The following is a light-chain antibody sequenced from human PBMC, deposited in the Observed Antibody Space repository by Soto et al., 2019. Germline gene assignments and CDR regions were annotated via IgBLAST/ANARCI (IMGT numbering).Light chain of an antibody. CDR3: SSYAGSSNV. Sequence: QSALTQPPSASGSPGQSVTISCTGTSSDVGAYIYVSWYQQHPGKAPKLIIYEVNKRPSGVPDRFSGSKSGNTASLTVSGLQAEDEADYYCSSYAGSSNVFRTGTKVTVL. CDR1: SSDVGAYIY. J-gene: IGLJ1*01. V-gene: IGLV2-8*01. CDR2: EVN.